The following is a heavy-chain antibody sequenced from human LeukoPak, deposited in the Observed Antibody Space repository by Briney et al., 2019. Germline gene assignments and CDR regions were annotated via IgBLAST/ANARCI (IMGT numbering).Heavy chain of an antibody. CDR2: INPSGGST. V-gene: IGHV1-46*01. J-gene: IGHJ4*02. CDR1: GYTFTSYY. Sequence: GSVNVSCKASGYTFTSYYMHWVRLAPGQGLEWMGIINPSGGSTSYAQKFQGRVTMTRDTSTSTVYMELSSLRSEDTAVYYCARDPHSSSWYDYWGQGTLVTVSS. CDR3: ARDPHSSSWYDY. D-gene: IGHD6-13*01.